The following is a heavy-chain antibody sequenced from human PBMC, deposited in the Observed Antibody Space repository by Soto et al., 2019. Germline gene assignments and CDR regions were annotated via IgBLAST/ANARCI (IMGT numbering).Heavy chain of an antibody. V-gene: IGHV2-5*02. CDR3: AHAYGGRSLY. CDR1: GFSLSTDRVG. CDR2: IYWDDSK. D-gene: IGHD1-26*01. J-gene: IGHJ4*02. Sequence: QITLKESGPTLVKPTQTLTLTCTFSGFSLSTDRVGVGWIRQPPGKALDWLAVIYWDDSKTYSPSLKSRLTITKDTSKYQVVLTMTNMDPVDTATYYCAHAYGGRSLYWGQGTLVTVSS.